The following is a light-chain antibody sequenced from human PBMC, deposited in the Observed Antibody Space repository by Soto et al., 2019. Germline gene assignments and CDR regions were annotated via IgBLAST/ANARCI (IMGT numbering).Light chain of an antibody. CDR3: FSYTRSASYV. J-gene: IGLJ1*01. CDR2: EVT. V-gene: IGLV2-14*01. CDR1: NSDVGAYGF. Sequence: QSALTQPASVSGSPGQSISISRTGTNSDVGAYGFVSWYHQHPGKAPKLMIFEVTNRPSGISNRFSGSKSGNTASLTISGLQTEDEADYYCFSYTRSASYVFGTGTKLTVL.